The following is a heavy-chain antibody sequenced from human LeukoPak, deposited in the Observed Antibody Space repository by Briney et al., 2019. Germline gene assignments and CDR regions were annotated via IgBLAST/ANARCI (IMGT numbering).Heavy chain of an antibody. J-gene: IGHJ6*03. V-gene: IGHV3-7*01. CDR2: IKEDGSQT. CDR3: ARDNRGSRLFPRNYYYYYMDV. CDR1: GFTFSNYW. D-gene: IGHD2-21*01. Sequence: GGSLRLSCAASGFTFSNYWMTWVRQAPGKGLQWVANIKEDGSQTYYVDSVKGRFTISRDNAKNSVYLQMNSLRAEDTAVYYCARDNRGSRLFPRNYYYYYMDVWGKGTTVTVSS.